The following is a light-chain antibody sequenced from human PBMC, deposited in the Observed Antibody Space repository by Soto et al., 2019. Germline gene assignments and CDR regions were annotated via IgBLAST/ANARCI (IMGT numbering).Light chain of an antibody. Sequence: DIQLTQSPSFLSASVGDRVTITCRASQGISSYLAWYQQKPGKAPKLLIYAASTLQSGVPSRFSRSGSGTDFTLTISSLQPEDFATYYCQQLNSYPITFGQGTRLEIK. V-gene: IGKV1-9*01. CDR1: QGISSY. CDR2: AAS. J-gene: IGKJ5*01. CDR3: QQLNSYPIT.